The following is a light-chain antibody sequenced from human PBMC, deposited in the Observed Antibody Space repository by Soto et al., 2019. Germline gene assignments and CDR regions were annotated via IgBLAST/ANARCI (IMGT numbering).Light chain of an antibody. CDR2: AAS. Sequence: DIQMTQSPSSLSASVGDRLTITCRASQGISNYLAWFQQKQGKXPKXXIYAASTLQSGVPSRFSGSGSGTDLTITISSLQPEDVVTYYCQKYNSAPRTFGQGTKVDIK. V-gene: IGKV1-27*01. J-gene: IGKJ1*01. CDR1: QGISNY. CDR3: QKYNSAPRT.